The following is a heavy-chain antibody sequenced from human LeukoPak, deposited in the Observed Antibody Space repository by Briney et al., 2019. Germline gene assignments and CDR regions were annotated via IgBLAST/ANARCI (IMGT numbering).Heavy chain of an antibody. J-gene: IGHJ4*02. V-gene: IGHV1-69*13. CDR3: ARDQDGYNWAPDY. CDR1: GYTFTSYG. Sequence: GASVKVSCKASGYTFTSYGISWVRQAPGQGLEWMGGIIPIFGTANYAQKFQGRVTITADESTSTAYMELSSLRSEDTAVYYCARDQDGYNWAPDYWGQGTLVTVSS. CDR2: IIPIFGTA. D-gene: IGHD5-24*01.